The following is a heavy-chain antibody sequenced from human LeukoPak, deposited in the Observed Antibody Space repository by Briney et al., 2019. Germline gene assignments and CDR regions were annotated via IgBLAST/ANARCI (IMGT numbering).Heavy chain of an antibody. CDR1: QFKFNNFG. D-gene: IGHD4-17*01. CDR2: ITASGGRT. V-gene: IGHV3-23*01. J-gene: IGHJ3*02. Sequence: PGGSLRLSCATSQFKFNNFGMTWVRQAPGKGLEWVSSITASGGRTQYADSVQGRFTISRDNSKNTLYLQMNSLRAEDTAVYYCAKDPNGDYIGTFDIWGQGTMVTVSS. CDR3: AKDPNGDYIGTFDI.